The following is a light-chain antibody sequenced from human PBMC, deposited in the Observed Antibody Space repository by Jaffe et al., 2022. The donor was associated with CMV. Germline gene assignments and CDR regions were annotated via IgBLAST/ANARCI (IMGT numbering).Light chain of an antibody. J-gene: IGLJ2*01. CDR1: KLGDKY. CDR3: QAWDSSTVV. V-gene: IGLV3-1*01. CDR2: QDN. Sequence: SYEVTQPPSVSVSPGQTANITCSADKLGDKYVCWYQQKPGQSPVLVMYQDNKRPSGIPERFSGSNSGNTATLAISGTQAMDEADYYCQAWDSSTVVFGGGTKLTVL.